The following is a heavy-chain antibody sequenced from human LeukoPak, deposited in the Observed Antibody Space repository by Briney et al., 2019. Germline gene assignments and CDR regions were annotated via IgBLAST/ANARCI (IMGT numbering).Heavy chain of an antibody. D-gene: IGHD3-16*02. V-gene: IGHV3-21*01. CDR2: ISSTSSYI. CDR3: AKDSNFVYSDSVWGTYRFLWYFDL. CDR1: GFTFSSYW. Sequence: SGGSLRLSCAASGFTFSSYWMSWVRQAPGKGLEWVSSISSTSSYIYYADSVKGRFTISRDNAKTSLYLQMNSLRAEDTAVYSCAKDSNFVYSDSVWGTYRFLWYFDLWGRGSLVTVSS. J-gene: IGHJ2*01.